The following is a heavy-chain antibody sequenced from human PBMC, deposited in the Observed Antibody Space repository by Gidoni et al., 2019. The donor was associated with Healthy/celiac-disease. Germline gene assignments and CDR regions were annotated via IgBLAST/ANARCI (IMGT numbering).Heavy chain of an antibody. D-gene: IGHD3-3*01. J-gene: IGHJ5*02. CDR2: ISGSGGST. CDR3: AKWGSGPIWSGYYNWFDP. CDR1: GFTFSSYA. V-gene: IGHV3-23*01. Sequence: EVQLLESGGGLVQPGGSLRLSCAASGFTFSSYAMSWVRQAPGKGLEWVSAISGSGGSTYYADSVKGRFTISRDNSKNTLYLQMNSLRAEDTAVYYCAKWGSGPIWSGYYNWFDPWGQGTLVTVSS.